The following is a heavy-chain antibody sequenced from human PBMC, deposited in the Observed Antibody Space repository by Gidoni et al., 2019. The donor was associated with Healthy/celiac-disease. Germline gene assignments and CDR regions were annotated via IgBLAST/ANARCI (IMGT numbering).Heavy chain of an antibody. V-gene: IGHV4-39*01. CDR1: GGSISSSSYY. Sequence: QLQLQESGPGLVKPSETLSLTCTVSGGSISSSSYYWGWIRQPPGKGLEWIGSIYYSGSTYYNPSLKSRVTISVDTSKNQFSLKLSSVTAADTAVYYCARHVRGVSTNWFDPWGQGTLVTVSS. CDR3: ARHVRGVSTNWFDP. J-gene: IGHJ5*02. D-gene: IGHD3-10*02. CDR2: IYYSGST.